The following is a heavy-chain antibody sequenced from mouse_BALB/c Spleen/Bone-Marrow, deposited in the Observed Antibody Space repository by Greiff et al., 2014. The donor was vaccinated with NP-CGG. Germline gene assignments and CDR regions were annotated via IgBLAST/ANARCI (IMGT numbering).Heavy chain of an antibody. CDR2: ISSGSSTI. D-gene: IGHD1-2*01. J-gene: IGHJ4*01. CDR3: ARSLLRLSYAMDY. Sequence: EVQVVESGGGLVQPGGSRKLSCAASGFTFSSFGMHWVRQAPEKGLEWVAYISSGSSTIYYADTVKGRFTISRDNPKNTLFLQMTSLRSEDTAMYYCARSLLRLSYAMDYWGQGTSVTVSS. CDR1: GFTFSSFG. V-gene: IGHV5-17*02.